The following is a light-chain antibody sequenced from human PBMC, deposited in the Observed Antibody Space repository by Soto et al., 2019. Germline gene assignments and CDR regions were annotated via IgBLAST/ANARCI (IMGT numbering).Light chain of an antibody. CDR1: QTILHSSNNKDF. J-gene: IGKJ4*01. CDR2: WAS. Sequence: DIVLTQSPASLAVSLGERATINCKSSQTILHSSNNKDFLAWYQQRPGQPPKLLIYWASTRESGVPDRFSGSGSGTDFTLTVSSVQAEDVAVYYCQQSFSLPLTFGGGTKVEI. CDR3: QQSFSLPLT. V-gene: IGKV4-1*01.